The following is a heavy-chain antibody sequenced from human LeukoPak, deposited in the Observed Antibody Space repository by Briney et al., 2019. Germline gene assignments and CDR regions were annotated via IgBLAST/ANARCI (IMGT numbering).Heavy chain of an antibody. Sequence: PSETLSLTCNVSGDSINHYSWTWMRQPPGNRLEWIGYIYYTGRTYYNPSFQGRVTISVDTSKTQFSLKLTSVTTADTAVYYCARDRTTPYDNAWLDSWGQGTLVTVSS. J-gene: IGHJ4*02. CDR2: IYYTGRT. CDR1: GDSINHYS. D-gene: IGHD1-1*01. CDR3: ARDRTTPYDNAWLDS. V-gene: IGHV4-59*01.